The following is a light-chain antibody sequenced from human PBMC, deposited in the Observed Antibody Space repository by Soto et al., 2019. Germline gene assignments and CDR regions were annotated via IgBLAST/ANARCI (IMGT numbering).Light chain of an antibody. V-gene: IGLV2-14*01. CDR2: EVS. CDR1: RSDVGGYNY. J-gene: IGLJ1*01. Sequence: QSVLTQPASVPGSPGQSITISCSGTRSDVGGYNYVSWYQKKPGKAPKLMNYEVSIRPSGVSDRFSGSKSGNTASLTISGLQAEDEADYYCSSYTSSSTPYVFGSGTKVTVL. CDR3: SSYTSSSTPYV.